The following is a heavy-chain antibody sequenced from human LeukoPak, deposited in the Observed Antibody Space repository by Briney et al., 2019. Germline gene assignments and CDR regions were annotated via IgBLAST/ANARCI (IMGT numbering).Heavy chain of an antibody. Sequence: GASVKVSCKASGYTFTSYAMHWVRQAPGQRLEWMGWINAGNGNTKYSQKFQGRVTITRDTSASTAYIELSSLRSEDTAVYYCARDQYYYDSSGYFHYFDYWGQGTLVTVSS. V-gene: IGHV1-3*01. J-gene: IGHJ4*02. CDR3: ARDQYYYDSSGYFHYFDY. D-gene: IGHD3-22*01. CDR2: INAGNGNT. CDR1: GYTFTSYA.